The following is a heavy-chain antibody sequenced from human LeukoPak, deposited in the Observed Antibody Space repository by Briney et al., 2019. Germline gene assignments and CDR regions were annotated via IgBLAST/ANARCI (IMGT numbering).Heavy chain of an antibody. V-gene: IGHV4-38-2*01. J-gene: IGHJ3*02. Sequence: SETLSLTCAVSGYSISSGYYWGWIRQPPGKGLEWIGSIYHSGSPYYNPSLKSRVTISVDTSKNQFSLKLSSVTAADTAVYYCARHRSGIWGQGTMVTVSS. CDR2: IYHSGSP. CDR1: GYSISSGYY. CDR3: ARHRSGI. D-gene: IGHD6-19*01.